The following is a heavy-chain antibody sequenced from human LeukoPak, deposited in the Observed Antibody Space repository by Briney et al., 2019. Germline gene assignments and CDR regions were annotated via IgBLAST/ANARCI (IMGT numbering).Heavy chain of an antibody. CDR1: GYTFTNYY. V-gene: IGHV1-46*01. CDR3: ARDTRTMTAVTRGQHYFYGLDV. Sequence: GASVRVSCKASGYTFTNYYLHWARQAPGHGLEWMAIINPSDGGTHYEQKLQGRVTVTRDTSTSTVYMELSSLRSEDTAVYYCARDTRTMTAVTRGQHYFYGLDVWGQGTTVTVFS. CDR2: INPSDGGT. J-gene: IGHJ6*02. D-gene: IGHD4-17*01.